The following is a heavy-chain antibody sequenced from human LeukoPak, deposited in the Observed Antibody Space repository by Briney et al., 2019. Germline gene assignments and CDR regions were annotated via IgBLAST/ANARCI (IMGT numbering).Heavy chain of an antibody. D-gene: IGHD3-3*01. CDR3: ARHYDFWSGYHSWYFDL. J-gene: IGHJ2*01. CDR1: GGSISSYY. Sequence: KPSETLSLTCTVSGGSISSYYWSWIRQPPGKGLEWIGCFYSSGSTNYNPSLKSRVTMSVDTSKNQFSLKLISVTAADTAVYYCARHYDFWSGYHSWYFDLWGRGTLVTVSS. CDR2: FYSSGST. V-gene: IGHV4-59*01.